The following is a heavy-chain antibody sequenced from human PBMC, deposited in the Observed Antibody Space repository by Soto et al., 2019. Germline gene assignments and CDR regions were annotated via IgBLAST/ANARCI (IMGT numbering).Heavy chain of an antibody. D-gene: IGHD1-26*01. CDR1: GGSTMISSYY. J-gene: IGHJ4*02. V-gene: IGHV4-39*01. CDR2: MYYSGST. Sequence: QLQLQESGPRLMKHSETLSLTCDVSGGSTMISSYYCAWIRQPPGKGLEWIGSMYYSGSTYYNPSLKSRVTMSVYTSMNRFSLRLTSVTAADTAVYYSASLTIVGETSYHFDYWGQGILVTVSS. CDR3: ASLTIVGETSYHFDY.